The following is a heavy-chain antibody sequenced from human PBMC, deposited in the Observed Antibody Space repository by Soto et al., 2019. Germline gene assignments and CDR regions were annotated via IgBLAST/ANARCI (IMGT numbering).Heavy chain of an antibody. Sequence: QLVQSGPEVKKPGASVKVSCTASGYTFSSYTISWVRQAPGQGLEWMGWISPYNGNTKYTQKLQGRLTMTTDTSTSTAYMELRSLRSDDTAVYYCARADYGVDDYWGQGTLVTVSS. D-gene: IGHD3-16*01. CDR3: ARADYGVDDY. CDR1: GYTFSSYT. V-gene: IGHV1-18*01. J-gene: IGHJ4*02. CDR2: ISPYNGNT.